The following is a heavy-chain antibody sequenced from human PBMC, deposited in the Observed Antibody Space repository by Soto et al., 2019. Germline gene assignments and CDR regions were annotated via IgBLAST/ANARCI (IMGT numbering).Heavy chain of an antibody. CDR1: GFKFWNYA. D-gene: IGHD3-22*01. J-gene: IGHJ4*02. V-gene: IGHV3-33*01. CDR3: ARDLIVVGIADH. CDR2: IWADGRQQ. Sequence: QVQLVESGGGVVQPGTSLTLSCTASGFKFWNYAMHWVRQAPGKGLEWVAVIWADGRQQYYEDSVKGRFTISRDNPRNMLYLQMNSLTVEDTAVYYCARDLIVVGIADHWGQGTLVTVSS.